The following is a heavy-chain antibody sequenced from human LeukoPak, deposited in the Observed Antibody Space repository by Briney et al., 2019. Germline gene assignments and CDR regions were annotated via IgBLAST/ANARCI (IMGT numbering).Heavy chain of an antibody. Sequence: ALVKVSCKASGYTFSNYVLTWVRQAPGQGLEWMGRISTYTGDSNYAQKFQDRVTMTTDTSTSTAYMELRNLSFDDTAIYYCARTMTTMTTHGELDFWGQGTLVAVSS. V-gene: IGHV1-18*01. CDR1: GYTFSNYV. D-gene: IGHD4-11*01. CDR2: ISTYTGDS. J-gene: IGHJ4*02. CDR3: ARTMTTMTTHGELDF.